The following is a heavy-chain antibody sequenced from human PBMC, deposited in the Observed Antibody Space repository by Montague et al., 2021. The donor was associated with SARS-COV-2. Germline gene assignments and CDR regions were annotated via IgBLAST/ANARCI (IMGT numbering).Heavy chain of an antibody. V-gene: IGHV3-66*01. CDR3: ASGMFDT. CDR2: IYSSGDT. CDR1: GFTVSSTY. J-gene: IGHJ5*02. Sequence: SRRLSWAASGFTVSSTYMSWVRQAPGKGLEWISVIYSSGDTYRADSMKDRFTISRDNSKNAVYLQMHILRAEDTAVYYCASGMFDTWGQGTLVTVSS.